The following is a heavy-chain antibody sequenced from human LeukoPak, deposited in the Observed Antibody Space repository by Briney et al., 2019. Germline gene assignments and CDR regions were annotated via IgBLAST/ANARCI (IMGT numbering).Heavy chain of an antibody. CDR1: GFTFSSYS. D-gene: IGHD3-10*01. CDR2: ISSSSSTI. V-gene: IGHV3-48*04. CDR3: ARDATMVPLYYYYYMDV. J-gene: IGHJ6*03. Sequence: GGSLRLSCAASGFTFSSYSMNWVRQAPGKGLEWVSYISSSSSTIYYADSVKGRFTISRDNAKNSLYLQMNSLRAEDTAVYYCARDATMVPLYYYYYMDVWGKGTTVTVSS.